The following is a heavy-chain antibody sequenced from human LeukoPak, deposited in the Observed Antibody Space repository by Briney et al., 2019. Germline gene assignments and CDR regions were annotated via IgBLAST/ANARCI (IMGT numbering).Heavy chain of an antibody. V-gene: IGHV3-48*03. CDR1: GFTFSSYE. J-gene: IGHJ4*02. D-gene: IGHD6-13*01. CDR2: ISSSGSTI. CDR3: ARGFGSAAGFWGFDY. Sequence: GGSLRLSCAASGFTFSSYEMNWVRQAPGKVLEWVSYISSSGSTIYYADSVKGRFTISRDNAKNSLYLQMNSLRAEDTAVYYCARGFGSAAGFWGFDYWGQGTLVTVSS.